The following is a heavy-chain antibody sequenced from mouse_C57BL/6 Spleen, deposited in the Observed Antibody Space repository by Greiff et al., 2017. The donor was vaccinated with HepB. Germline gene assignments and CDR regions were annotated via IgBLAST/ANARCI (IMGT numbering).Heavy chain of an antibody. J-gene: IGHJ2*01. CDR1: GCTFTDYN. V-gene: IGHV1-22*01. CDR2: INPNNGGT. CDR3: ARQRGRAPPSYYFDY. D-gene: IGHD3-1*01. Sequence: EVQLQQSGPELVKPGASVKMSCKASGCTFTDYNMHWVKQSHGKSLEWIGYINPNNGGTSYNQKFKGKATLTVNKSSSTAYMELRSLTSEDSAVYYCARQRGRAPPSYYFDYWGQGTTLTVSS.